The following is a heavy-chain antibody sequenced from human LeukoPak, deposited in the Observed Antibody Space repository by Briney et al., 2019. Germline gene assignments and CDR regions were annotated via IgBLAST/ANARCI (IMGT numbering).Heavy chain of an antibody. Sequence: PGRSLRLSCTASGFTFGDYAMSWVRQAPGKGLEWVGFIRSKAYGGTTEYAASVKGRFTISRDDSKSIAYLQMNSLKTEDTAVYYCTYSGYDYQELFDYWGQGTLATVSS. D-gene: IGHD5-12*01. CDR2: IRSKAYGGTT. CDR1: GFTFGDYA. J-gene: IGHJ4*02. CDR3: TYSGYDYQELFDY. V-gene: IGHV3-49*04.